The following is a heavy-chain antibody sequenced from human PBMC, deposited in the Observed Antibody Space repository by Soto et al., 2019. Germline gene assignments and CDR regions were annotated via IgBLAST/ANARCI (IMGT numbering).Heavy chain of an antibody. CDR1: GFSLTTNGVA. J-gene: IGHJ4*02. V-gene: IGHV2-5*02. Sequence: QITLKESGPALVKPTQPLTLTCSFSGFSLTTNGVAVGWIRPPPGKTLEWLALVYWDDDKRYNPSLMSRLILAKDTSKNQVVLIMTNMDPVDTGTYYCAHRRHGDDPFEYSGQRTLVTVSS. D-gene: IGHD4-17*01. CDR3: AHRRHGDDPFEY. CDR2: VYWDDDK.